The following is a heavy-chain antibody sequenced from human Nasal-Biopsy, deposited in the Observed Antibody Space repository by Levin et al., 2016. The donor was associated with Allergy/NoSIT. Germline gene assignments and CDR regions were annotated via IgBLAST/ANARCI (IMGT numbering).Heavy chain of an antibody. Sequence: GESLKISCAASGFTFRNYWMNWARQAPGKGLEWVASIKQDGSEESYVDSVKGRFTISRENAKNSLFLQMNSLRAEDTAVYYCARAFVSLIRGVPHYFDYWGRGTLVTVSS. CDR3: ARAFVSLIRGVPHYFDY. V-gene: IGHV3-7*01. CDR1: GFTFRNYW. CDR2: IKQDGSEE. D-gene: IGHD3-10*01. J-gene: IGHJ4*02.